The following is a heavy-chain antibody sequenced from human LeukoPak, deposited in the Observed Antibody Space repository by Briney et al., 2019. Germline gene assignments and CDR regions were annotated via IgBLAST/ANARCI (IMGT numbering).Heavy chain of an antibody. J-gene: IGHJ4*02. Sequence: PGGSLRLSCAASGFTFSGSAMPWVRQASGKGLEWVGRIRSKANSYATAYAVSVKGRFTISRDDSKNTAYLQMNSLKTEDTAVYYCTMTSLVGATFDYWGQGTLVTVSS. CDR3: TMTSLVGATFDY. D-gene: IGHD1-26*01. CDR1: GFTFSGSA. CDR2: IRSKANSYAT. V-gene: IGHV3-73*01.